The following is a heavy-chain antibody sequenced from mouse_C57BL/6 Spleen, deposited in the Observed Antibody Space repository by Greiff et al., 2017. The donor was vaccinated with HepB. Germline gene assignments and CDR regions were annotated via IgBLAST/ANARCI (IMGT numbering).Heavy chain of an antibody. CDR3: ASHYYGSSYPFAY. Sequence: QVQLQQSGAELVRPGTSVKVSCKASGYAFTNYLIEWVKQRPGQGLEWIGVINPGSGGTNYNEKFKGKATLTADKSYSTAYMQLSSLTSEDSAVYFCASHYYGSSYPFAYWGQGTLVTVSA. J-gene: IGHJ3*01. CDR1: GYAFTNYL. D-gene: IGHD1-1*01. V-gene: IGHV1-54*01. CDR2: INPGSGGT.